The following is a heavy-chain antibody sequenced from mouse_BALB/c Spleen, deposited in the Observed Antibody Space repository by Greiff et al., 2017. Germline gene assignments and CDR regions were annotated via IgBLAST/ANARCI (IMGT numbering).Heavy chain of an antibody. CDR3: ARVTGYYFDY. CDR2: IYPGSGNT. J-gene: IGHJ2*01. D-gene: IGHD4-1*01. CDR1: GYTFTDYY. Sequence: QVQLQQSGAELARPGASVKLSCKASGYTFTDYYINWVKQRTGQGLEWIGEIYPGSGNTYYNEKFKGKATLTADKSSSTAYMQLSSLTSEDSAVYFCARVTGYYFDYWGQGTTLTVSS. V-gene: IGHV1-77*01.